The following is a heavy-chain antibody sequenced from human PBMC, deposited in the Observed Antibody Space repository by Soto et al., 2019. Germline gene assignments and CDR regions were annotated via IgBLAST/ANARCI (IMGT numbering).Heavy chain of an antibody. CDR3: AKSYYDYIWGSYRGY. V-gene: IGHV3-23*01. CDR2: ISGSGGST. Sequence: EVQLLESGGGLVQPGGSLRLSCAASGFTFSSYAMSWVRQAPGKGLEWVSAISGSGGSTYYADSVKGRFTISRDNSKNSLYLQKNSLIAEDSAVYYCAKSYYDYIWGSYRGYWGQGTLVTVSS. CDR1: GFTFSSYA. D-gene: IGHD3-16*02. J-gene: IGHJ4*02.